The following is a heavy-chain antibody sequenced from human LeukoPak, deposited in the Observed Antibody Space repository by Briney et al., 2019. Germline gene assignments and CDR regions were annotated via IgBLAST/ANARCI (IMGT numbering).Heavy chain of an antibody. CDR1: GFTFSNAW. Sequence: PGGSLRLSCAASGFTFSNAWMTWVRQAPGKGLEWVGRIRTITDGGTTDFAAPVKGRFTISRDDSKDTLYLQMNSLKTEDTAVYYCTTEGFHYLPFLDYWGQGTLVTVSS. J-gene: IGHJ4*02. CDR2: IRTITDGGTT. V-gene: IGHV3-15*01. CDR3: TTEGFHYLPFLDY. D-gene: IGHD3-10*01.